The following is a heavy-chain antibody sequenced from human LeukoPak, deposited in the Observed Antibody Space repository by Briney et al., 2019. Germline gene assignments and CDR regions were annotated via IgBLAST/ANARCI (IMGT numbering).Heavy chain of an antibody. CDR2: ISWNSGSI. Sequence: GRSLRLSCAASGFTFDDYAMHWVRQAPGKGLEWVSGISWNSGSIGYADSVKGRFTISRDNAKNSLYLQMNSLRAEDMALYYCAKSNRGYYDSFDYWGQGTLVTVSS. CDR1: GFTFDDYA. J-gene: IGHJ4*02. V-gene: IGHV3-9*03. D-gene: IGHD3-22*01. CDR3: AKSNRGYYDSFDY.